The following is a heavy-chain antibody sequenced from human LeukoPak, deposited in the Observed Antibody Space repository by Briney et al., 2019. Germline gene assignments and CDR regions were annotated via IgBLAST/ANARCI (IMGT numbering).Heavy chain of an antibody. J-gene: IGHJ4*02. D-gene: IGHD1-26*01. Sequence: SETLSLTCTVSGGSISSYYWSWIRQPPGKGLEWIGYIYYSGSTNYNPSLKSRVTISVATSKNQFSLKLSSVTAADTAVYYCASLSGSYPYYFDYWGQGTLVTVSS. V-gene: IGHV4-59*01. CDR2: IYYSGST. CDR3: ASLSGSYPYYFDY. CDR1: GGSISSYY.